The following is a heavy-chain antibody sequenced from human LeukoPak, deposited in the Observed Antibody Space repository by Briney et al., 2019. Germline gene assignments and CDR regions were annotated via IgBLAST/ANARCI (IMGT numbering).Heavy chain of an antibody. CDR1: GYTFTSYY. CDR2: ISAYNGNT. Sequence: ASVKVSCKASGYTFTSYYMHWVRQAPGQGLEWMGWISAYNGNTNYAQKLQGRVTMTTDTSTSTAYMELRSLRSDDTAVYYCARVRIFTSPDYWGQGTLVTVSS. CDR3: ARVRIFTSPDY. J-gene: IGHJ4*02. V-gene: IGHV1-18*04. D-gene: IGHD3-3*02.